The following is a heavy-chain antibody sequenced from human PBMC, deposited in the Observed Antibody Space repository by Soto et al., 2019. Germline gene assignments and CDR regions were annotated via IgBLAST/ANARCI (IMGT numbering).Heavy chain of an antibody. Sequence: PGGSLRLSCAASGFSFSNALMNWVRQAPGKGLEWVGRIKRRIDGGKTDYAAPVKGRFSISRDDSETMVFLEMNSLQIEDTAVYYCSTAGGTYYSRFDYWGRGIQVTVSS. V-gene: IGHV3-15*07. D-gene: IGHD1-26*01. CDR3: STAGGTYYSRFDY. CDR1: GFSFSNAL. J-gene: IGHJ4*02. CDR2: IKRRIDGGKT.